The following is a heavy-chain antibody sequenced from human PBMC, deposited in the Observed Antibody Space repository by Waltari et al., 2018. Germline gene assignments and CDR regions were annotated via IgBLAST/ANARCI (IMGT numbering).Heavy chain of an antibody. J-gene: IGHJ4*02. Sequence: EVQLVESGGGLVQPGGSLRPSCAAPGFPFGTFWVVWGRPAPGQGVEWVANLSPNGGSEHYVDSVRGRFTISRDNARNSLFLQMDSLRAEDTAVYYCARDPTYQALDYWGQGTLVTVSS. D-gene: IGHD2-2*01. CDR3: ARDPTYQALDY. CDR2: LSPNGGSE. CDR1: GFPFGTFW. V-gene: IGHV3-7*01.